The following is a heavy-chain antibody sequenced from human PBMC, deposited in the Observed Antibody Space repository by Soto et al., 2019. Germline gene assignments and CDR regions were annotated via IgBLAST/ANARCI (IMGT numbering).Heavy chain of an antibody. CDR3: ARGYSSGWYSWFDP. CDR2: IIISIISI. D-gene: IGHD6-19*01. J-gene: IGHJ5*02. Sequence: PGGSLRLSCAASGFTFSSYSMNWVRQAPGKGLEWVSYIIISIISIYYADSVKGRFTFSRDNAKNSLFLQMNSLRAEDTAVYYCARGYSSGWYSWFDPWGQGTLVTVPQ. CDR1: GFTFSSYS. V-gene: IGHV3-48*01.